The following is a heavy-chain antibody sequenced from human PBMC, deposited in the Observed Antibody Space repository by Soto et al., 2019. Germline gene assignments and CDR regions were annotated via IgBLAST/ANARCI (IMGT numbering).Heavy chain of an antibody. CDR3: APRRVLGAGEGDSDS. CDR2: IIPIFGTV. D-gene: IGHD1-26*01. CDR1: GGTFSSFG. Sequence: QLRLVQSGAEMKKAGSSVKVSCNASGGTFSSFGFSWVRQAPGQGLEWLGGIIPIFGTVDYAQRFQGRITITADGSTSTAYMELSSLRSDDTAVYYCAPRRVLGAGEGDSDSWGQGTLVTVSS. V-gene: IGHV1-69*01. J-gene: IGHJ4*02.